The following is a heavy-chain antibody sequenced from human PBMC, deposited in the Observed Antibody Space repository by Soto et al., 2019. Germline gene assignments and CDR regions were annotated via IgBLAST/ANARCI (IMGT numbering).Heavy chain of an antibody. Sequence: GASVKVSCKASGYTFTGYYMHWVRQAPGQGLEWMGWINPNSGGTNYAQKFQGRVTMTRDTSISTAYMELSRLRSDDTAVYYCARDGNIAAAGGLAVAGPDYWGQGTLVTVSS. D-gene: IGHD6-13*01. CDR2: INPNSGGT. CDR1: GYTFTGYY. V-gene: IGHV1-2*02. CDR3: ARDGNIAAAGGLAVAGPDY. J-gene: IGHJ4*02.